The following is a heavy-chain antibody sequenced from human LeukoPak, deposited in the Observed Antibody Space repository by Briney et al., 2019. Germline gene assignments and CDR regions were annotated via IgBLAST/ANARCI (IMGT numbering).Heavy chain of an antibody. J-gene: IGHJ4*02. D-gene: IGHD3-22*01. CDR2: IIPIFGTA. CDR3: ARQKRSSGYYEGDVDC. V-gene: IGHV1-69*05. Sequence: GASVKVSCKASGGTFSSYAISWVRQAPGQGLEWMGGIIPIFGTANYAQKFQGRVTITTDESTSTAYMELSSLRSEDTAVYYCARQKRSSGYYEGDVDCWGQGTLVTVSS. CDR1: GGTFSSYA.